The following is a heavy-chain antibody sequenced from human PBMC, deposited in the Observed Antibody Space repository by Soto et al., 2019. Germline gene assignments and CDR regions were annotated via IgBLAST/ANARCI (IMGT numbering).Heavy chain of an antibody. Sequence: GGSLRLSCAASGFTFSSYAMSWVRQAPGKGLECVSAITGSGGSTYYADSVKGRFTISRDNSKNTLYLQMNSLRAEDTAVYYCVRTSLVVAAATREDYWGQGTLVTVSS. CDR2: ITGSGGST. CDR1: GFTFSSYA. CDR3: VRTSLVVAAATREDY. D-gene: IGHD2-15*01. V-gene: IGHV3-23*01. J-gene: IGHJ4*02.